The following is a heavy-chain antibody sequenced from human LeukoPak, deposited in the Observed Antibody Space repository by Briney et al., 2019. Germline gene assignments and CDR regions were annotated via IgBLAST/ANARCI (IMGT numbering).Heavy chain of an antibody. CDR3: ATVYYGDSSTY. CDR1: GFTFSNAW. J-gene: IGHJ4*02. V-gene: IGHV3-15*01. D-gene: IGHD4-17*01. Sequence: GGSLRPSYAASGFTFSNAWMSWVRQAPGKGLEKVARINSKTDSGTTAYSAPVKGTFTISSDDSKNTLSLKINSLQNVQTNVSYCATVYYGDSSTYWGQGTLVTVSS. CDR2: INSKTDSGTT.